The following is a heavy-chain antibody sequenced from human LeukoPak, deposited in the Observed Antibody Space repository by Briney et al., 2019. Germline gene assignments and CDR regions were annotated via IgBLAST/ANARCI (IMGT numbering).Heavy chain of an antibody. CDR3: ARDKSFPNYYDSSGYYGGLDY. Sequence: GGSLRLSCAASGFTFGSYGMHWVRQAPGKGLEWVAVISYDGSNKYYADSVKGRFTISRDNSKNTLYLQMNSLRAEDTAVYYCARDKSFPNYYDSSGYYGGLDYWGQGTLVTVSS. CDR1: GFTFGSYG. V-gene: IGHV3-30*03. CDR2: ISYDGSNK. J-gene: IGHJ4*02. D-gene: IGHD3-22*01.